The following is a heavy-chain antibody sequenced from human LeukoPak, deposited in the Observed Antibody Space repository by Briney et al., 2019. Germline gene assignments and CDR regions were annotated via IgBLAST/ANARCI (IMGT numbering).Heavy chain of an antibody. CDR1: GGTFTNYA. Sequence: ASVKVSCKASGGTFTNYAINWVRQAPGQGLEWMGWIKPNSGGTNYAHKFQGRVTMTRDTSLNTAYMELNRLISDDTAVYYCARELVTGTLNFFDPWGQGALVTVTS. J-gene: IGHJ5*02. CDR3: ARELVTGTLNFFDP. D-gene: IGHD6-19*01. V-gene: IGHV1-2*02. CDR2: IKPNSGGT.